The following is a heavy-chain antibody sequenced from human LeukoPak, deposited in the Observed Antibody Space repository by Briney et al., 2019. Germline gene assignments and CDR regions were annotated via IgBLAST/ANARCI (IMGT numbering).Heavy chain of an antibody. CDR3: TAAYGSGSPFDY. J-gene: IGHJ4*02. D-gene: IGHD3-10*01. Sequence: GGSLRLSCTASGFTFGDYAMSWFRQAPGKGLGWVGFIRRRVYGWTTEYAAAVKGRCTISRDDSQSIAYLQMNRLKTENTAVYYCTAAYGSGSPFDYWGQGTLVTVSS. CDR1: GFTFGDYA. CDR2: IRRRVYGWTT. V-gene: IGHV3-49*03.